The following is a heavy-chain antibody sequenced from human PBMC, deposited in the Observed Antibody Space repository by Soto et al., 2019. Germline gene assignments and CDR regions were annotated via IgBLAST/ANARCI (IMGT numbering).Heavy chain of an antibody. V-gene: IGHV3-30*18. CDR3: AKSYPWIQLWFSPDP. Sequence: PGGSLRLSCAASGFTFSSYGMHWVRQAPGKGLEWVAVMSYDGKNKYYVDSVKGRFTISRDNSKNTLYLQMNSLRAEDTAVYYCAKSYPWIQLWFSPDPWGQGTLVTVSS. CDR1: GFTFSSYG. D-gene: IGHD5-18*01. CDR2: MSYDGKNK. J-gene: IGHJ5*02.